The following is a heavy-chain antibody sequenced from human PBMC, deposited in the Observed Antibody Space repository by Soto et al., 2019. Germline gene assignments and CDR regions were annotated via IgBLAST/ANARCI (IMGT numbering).Heavy chain of an antibody. CDR3: ARVGSYGSGSYYHWFDP. V-gene: IGHV1-69*02. CDR2: IIPILGIA. Sequence: GASVKVSCKASGGTFSSYTISWVRQAPGQGLEWMGRIIPILGIANYAQKFQGRVTITADKSTSTAYMELSSLRSEDTAVYYCARVGSYGSGSYYHWFDPWGQGTLVTVSS. CDR1: GGTFSSYT. D-gene: IGHD3-10*01. J-gene: IGHJ5*02.